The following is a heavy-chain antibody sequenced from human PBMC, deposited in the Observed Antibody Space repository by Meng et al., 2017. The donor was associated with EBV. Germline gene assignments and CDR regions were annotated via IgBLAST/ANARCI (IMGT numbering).Heavy chain of an antibody. CDR2: INPNSGGT. CDR3: ARSRSSPDVPLDY. Sequence: QWQLGRLGVELTKPGASGKVSCKASGYTFTGYYMHWVRQPPGQGLEWMGRINPNSGGTNYAQKFQGRVTMTRDTSISTAYMELSRLRSDDTAVYYCARSRSSPDVPLDYWGQGTLVTVSS. CDR1: GYTFTGYY. J-gene: IGHJ4*02. V-gene: IGHV1-2*06. D-gene: IGHD6-19*01.